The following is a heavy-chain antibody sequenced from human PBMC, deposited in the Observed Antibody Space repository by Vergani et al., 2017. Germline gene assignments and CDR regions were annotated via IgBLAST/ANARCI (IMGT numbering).Heavy chain of an antibody. V-gene: IGHV4-34*01. Sequence: QVQLQQWGAGLLKPSETLSLTCAVYGGSFSGYYWSWIRQPPGKGLEWIGEINHSGSTNYNPSLKSRVTISVDTSKNQFSLKLSSVTAADTAVYYCAREGAGTIFGVVKEDWGQGTLVTVSS. CDR1: GGSFSGYY. CDR2: INHSGST. J-gene: IGHJ4*02. CDR3: AREGAGTIFGVVKED. D-gene: IGHD3-3*01.